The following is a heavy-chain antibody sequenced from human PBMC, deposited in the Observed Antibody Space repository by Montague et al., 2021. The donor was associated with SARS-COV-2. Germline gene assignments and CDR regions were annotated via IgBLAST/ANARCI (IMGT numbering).Heavy chain of an antibody. CDR1: GGSISSYY. D-gene: IGHD3-3*01. Sequence: SETLSLTCTVSGGSISSYYRRWIWQPAGKGLEWIGRIYTSGSTNYNPSLKSRVTMSVDTSKNLFSLKLSSVTAADTAVYYCARGLDYYDFWSGYYPAYWYFDLWGRGTLVTGSS. CDR2: IYTSGST. V-gene: IGHV4-4*07. J-gene: IGHJ2*01. CDR3: ARGLDYYDFWSGYYPAYWYFDL.